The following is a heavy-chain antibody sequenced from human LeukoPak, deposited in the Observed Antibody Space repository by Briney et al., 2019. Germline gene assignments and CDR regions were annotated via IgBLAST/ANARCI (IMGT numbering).Heavy chain of an antibody. CDR3: ARASYSYDINGWVPFDY. CDR1: GGSISSYY. CDR2: IYYSGST. D-gene: IGHD3-22*01. J-gene: IGHJ4*02. V-gene: IGHV4-59*08. Sequence: SETLSLTCTVYGGSISSYYWSWVRQPPGRGLEWIGHIYYSGSTNYNPSLKSRVTISGDTSKNQFSLRLSSVTAADTAVYYCARASYSYDINGWVPFDYWGQGTLVTVSS.